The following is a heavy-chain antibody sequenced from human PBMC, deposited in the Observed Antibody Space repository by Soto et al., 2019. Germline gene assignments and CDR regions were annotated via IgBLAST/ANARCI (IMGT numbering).Heavy chain of an antibody. J-gene: IGHJ4*02. Sequence: GGSLRLSFAASGFTFNNYAMSSVRQATGKGLEWVSDISGSSGRPNYPDSVKGRFTISRDNSENTLYLQMNSLRAEDTAVYYCVHTLEWGRFDHWGQGTLVTVSS. CDR3: VHTLEWGRFDH. D-gene: IGHD2-8*01. CDR2: ISGSSGRP. CDR1: GFTFNNYA. V-gene: IGHV3-23*01.